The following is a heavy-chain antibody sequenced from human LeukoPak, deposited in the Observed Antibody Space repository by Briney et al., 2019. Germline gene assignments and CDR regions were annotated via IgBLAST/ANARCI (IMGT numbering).Heavy chain of an antibody. CDR1: GYNFTSYW. CDR3: ATYSDTFYFDC. D-gene: IGHD3-16*01. Sequence: GESLNISCKGSGYNFTSYWIAWVRQMPGRGLEWMGIIYPGDSGTRYSPSFQGQVIISADKSISTAYLQWSSLKASDTAIYYCATYSDTFYFDCWGQGTLVTVSS. CDR2: IYPGDSGT. V-gene: IGHV5-51*01. J-gene: IGHJ4*02.